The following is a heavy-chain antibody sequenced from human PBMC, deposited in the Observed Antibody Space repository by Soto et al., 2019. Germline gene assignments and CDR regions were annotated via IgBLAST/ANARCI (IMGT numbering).Heavy chain of an antibody. J-gene: IGHJ4*02. CDR1: GYSFTSYW. Sequence: PGESLKISCKGSGYSFTSYWIGWVRQMPGKGLEWMGIIYPGDSDTRYSPSFQGQVTISADKSISTAYLQWSSLKASDTAMDYCARPMVRGVIILDFDYWGQGTLVTVSS. V-gene: IGHV5-51*01. D-gene: IGHD3-10*01. CDR2: IYPGDSDT. CDR3: ARPMVRGVIILDFDY.